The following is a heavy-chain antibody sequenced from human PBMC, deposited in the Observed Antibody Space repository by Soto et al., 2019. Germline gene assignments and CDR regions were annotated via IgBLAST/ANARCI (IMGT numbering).Heavy chain of an antibody. CDR1: VGSFSGYY. CDR3: ARVDDI. CDR2: INHRGST. Sequence: PSETLSLTCAVYVGSFSGYYWCWIRQPPGKGLEWIGEINHRGSTKYNPALKSRVTMSVDTSKNQFSLKLSSVTAADTAVYYCARVDDIWGQGTMVTVS. V-gene: IGHV4-34*01. J-gene: IGHJ3*02.